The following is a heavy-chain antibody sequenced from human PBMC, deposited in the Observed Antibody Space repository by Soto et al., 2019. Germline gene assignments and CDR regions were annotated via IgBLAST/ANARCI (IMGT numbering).Heavy chain of an antibody. CDR1: GFIFSEST. V-gene: IGHV3-64D*06. CDR2: VSTSGRST. Sequence: EVQMVESGGGLVQPGGSLRLSCSASGFIFSESTIYWVRQVPGKGLEAISAVSTSGRSTYYADSVKDRFTISRDNSKNTLFLQVGSLRPEDTAIDYCVKQAHGLDGVAFDYWGQGTQVTVAS. D-gene: IGHD2-15*01. CDR3: VKQAHGLDGVAFDY. J-gene: IGHJ4*02.